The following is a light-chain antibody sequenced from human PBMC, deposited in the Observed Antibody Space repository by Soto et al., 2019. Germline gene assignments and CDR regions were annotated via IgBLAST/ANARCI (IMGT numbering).Light chain of an antibody. J-gene: IGLJ2*01. CDR3: SSYTSSSSLVV. CDR2: EVS. Sequence: QSALTQPASVSGSPGQSIPISCTGTSSDVGGYNYVSWYQQHPGKAPKLMIYEVSNRPSGVSNRFSGSKSGNTASLTISGLQAEDEADYYCSSYTSSSSLVVFGGGTKLTAL. V-gene: IGLV2-14*01. CDR1: SSDVGGYNY.